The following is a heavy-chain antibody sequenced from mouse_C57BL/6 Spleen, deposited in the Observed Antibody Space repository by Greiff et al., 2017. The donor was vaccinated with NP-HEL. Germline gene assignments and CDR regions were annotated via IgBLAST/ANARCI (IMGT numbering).Heavy chain of an antibody. CDR3: AREKDYDFDY. CDR2: IDPSDSET. V-gene: IGHV1-52*01. J-gene: IGHJ2*01. D-gene: IGHD2-4*01. CDR1: GYTFASYW. Sequence: QVQLQQPGAELVRPGSSVKLSCKASGYTFASYWMHWVKQRPIQGLEWIGNIDPSDSETHYNQKFKDKATLTVDKSSSTAYMQLSSLTSEDSAVYYCAREKDYDFDYWGQGTTLTVSS.